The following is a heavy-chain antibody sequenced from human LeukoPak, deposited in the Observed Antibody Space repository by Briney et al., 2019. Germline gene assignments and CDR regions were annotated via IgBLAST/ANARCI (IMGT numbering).Heavy chain of an antibody. J-gene: IGHJ4*02. CDR2: INPNSGGT. D-gene: IGHD3-22*01. CDR1: GYTFTGYY. Sequence: GASVKVSCKASGYTFTGYYMHWVRQAPGQGLEWMGRINPNSGGTNYAQKFQGRVTMTRDTSISTAYMELSRLRSDDTAVYYCARGYSGVSYDSSGYRYDYWGQGTLVTVSS. CDR3: ARGYSGVSYDSSGYRYDY. V-gene: IGHV1-2*06.